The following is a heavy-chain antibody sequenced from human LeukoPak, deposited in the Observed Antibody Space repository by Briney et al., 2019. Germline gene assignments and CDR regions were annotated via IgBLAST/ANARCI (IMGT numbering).Heavy chain of an antibody. J-gene: IGHJ6*03. D-gene: IGHD3-3*01. V-gene: IGHV4-4*07. Sequence: NPSETLSLTCTVSGGSISSYYWSWIRQPAGKGLEWIGRIYTSGSTNYNPSLKSRVTMSVDTSKNQFSLKLSSVTAADTAVYYCARELAASSTIFGAPGMDVWGKGTTVTVSS. CDR3: ARELAASSTIFGAPGMDV. CDR1: GGSISSYY. CDR2: IYTSGST.